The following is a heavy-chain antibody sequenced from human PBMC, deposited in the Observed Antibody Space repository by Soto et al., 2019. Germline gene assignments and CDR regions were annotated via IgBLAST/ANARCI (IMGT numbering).Heavy chain of an antibody. CDR2: ISSSSSYI. V-gene: IGHV3-21*01. D-gene: IGHD1-1*01. J-gene: IGHJ4*02. Sequence: GGSLRLSCAASGFTFSSYSMNWVRQAPGKGLEWVSSISSSSSYIYYADSVKGRFTISRDNAKNSLYLQMNSLRAEDTAVYYCARDRYDSWYFDYWGQGTLVTVSS. CDR3: ARDRYDSWYFDY. CDR1: GFTFSSYS.